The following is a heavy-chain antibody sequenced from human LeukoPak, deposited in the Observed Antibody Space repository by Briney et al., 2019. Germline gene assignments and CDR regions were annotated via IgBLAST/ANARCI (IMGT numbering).Heavy chain of an antibody. CDR3: ARAYANSGWYCL. J-gene: IGHJ4*02. V-gene: IGHV1-18*01. Sequence: GASVKVSCKASGYTFTTYNINWVRQAPGQGLEWMGWISGYNGNTNYAQKLQGRVTMTTDTSTSTAYMELRSLKSDDTAVYYCARAYANSGWYCLWGQGTLVTVSS. D-gene: IGHD6-19*01. CDR1: GYTFTTYN. CDR2: ISGYNGNT.